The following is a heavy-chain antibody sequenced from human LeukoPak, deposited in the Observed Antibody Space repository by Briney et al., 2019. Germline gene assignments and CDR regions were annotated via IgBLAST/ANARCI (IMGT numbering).Heavy chain of an antibody. D-gene: IGHD6-13*01. V-gene: IGHV1-18*01. Sequence: GASVKVSCKASGGTFSSYAISWVRQAPGQGLEWMGWISAYNGNTNYAQKLQGRVTMTTDTSTSTAYMELRSLRSDDTAVYYCARGQAAATFDYWGQGTLVTVSS. CDR2: ISAYNGNT. CDR1: GGTFSSYA. J-gene: IGHJ4*02. CDR3: ARGQAAATFDY.